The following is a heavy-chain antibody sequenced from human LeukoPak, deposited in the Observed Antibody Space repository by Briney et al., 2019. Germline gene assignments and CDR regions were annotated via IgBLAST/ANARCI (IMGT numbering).Heavy chain of an antibody. CDR2: ISYHGSDK. J-gene: IGHJ6*02. CDR3: ENNQLYYDILTGYRNYYYYGMDV. CDR1: GVTFSSYV. D-gene: IGHD3-9*01. Sequence: GGSLRLSCGASGVTFSSYVMHYVRQAPGKGLEWVAVISYHGSDKYYADSVKGRFTISRDNSKNTLYLQMNSLRAEDTAVYYCENNQLYYDILTGYRNYYYYGMDVWGQGTTVTVSS. V-gene: IGHV3-30*18.